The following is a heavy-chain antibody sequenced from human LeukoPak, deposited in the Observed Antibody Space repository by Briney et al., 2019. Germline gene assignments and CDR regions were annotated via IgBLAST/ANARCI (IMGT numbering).Heavy chain of an antibody. D-gene: IGHD5-18*01. V-gene: IGHV4-31*03. CDR2: IYYSGST. CDR1: GGSISSGGYY. J-gene: IGHJ4*02. CDR3: ARDSRGYQTPWWY. Sequence: PSETLSLTCTVSGGSISSGGYYWSWIRQHPGKGLEWIGYIYYSGSTYYNPSLKSRVTISVDTSKNQFSLKLSSVTAADTAVHYCARDSRGYQTPWWYWGQGTLVTVSS.